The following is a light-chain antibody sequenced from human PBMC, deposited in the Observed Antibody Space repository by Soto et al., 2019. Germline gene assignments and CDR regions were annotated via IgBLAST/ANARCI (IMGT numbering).Light chain of an antibody. CDR3: QQRSNWTPLT. J-gene: IGKJ4*01. V-gene: IGKV3-11*01. Sequence: EIVFTQSPATLSLSPGERASLSCRASQSVDNFLAWYQQIPGQAPRLLIHDASQRATGIPARFSGSGSGTDFTLTISSFEPEDFAVYYCQQRSNWTPLTFGGGTKVEIK. CDR2: DAS. CDR1: QSVDNF.